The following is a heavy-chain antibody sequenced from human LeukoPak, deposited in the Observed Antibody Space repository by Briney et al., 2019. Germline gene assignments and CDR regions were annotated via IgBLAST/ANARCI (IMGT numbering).Heavy chain of an antibody. D-gene: IGHD6-13*01. CDR1: GFTFSGSA. CDR3: TGSYSSSWYYFDY. J-gene: IGHJ4*02. V-gene: IGHV3-73*01. Sequence: GGSLRLSSAASGFTFSGSAMHWVRQAFGKGLEWVGRIRSKANSYATAYAASVKGRFTISRDDSKNTAYLQMNSLKTEDTAVYYCTGSYSSSWYYFDYWGQGTLVTVSS. CDR2: IRSKANSYAT.